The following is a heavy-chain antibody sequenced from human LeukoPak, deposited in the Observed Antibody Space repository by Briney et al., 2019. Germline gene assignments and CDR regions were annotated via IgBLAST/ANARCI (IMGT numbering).Heavy chain of an antibody. D-gene: IGHD3-3*01. CDR2: ISTDGSST. CDR1: GFTLSNYW. Sequence: GSLRLSCTASGFTLSNYWMHWVRQAPGKGLVWVSRISTDGSSTNYADSVRGRFTISRDNAENTLYLQMNSLRAEDTAVYYCVASSHYPYEWGQGTLVTVS. J-gene: IGHJ4*02. CDR3: VASSHYPYE. V-gene: IGHV3-74*01.